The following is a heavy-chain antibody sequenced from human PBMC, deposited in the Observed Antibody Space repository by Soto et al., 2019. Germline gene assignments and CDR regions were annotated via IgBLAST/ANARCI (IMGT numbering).Heavy chain of an antibody. CDR3: LVLRLLAPY. CDR1: GYTFTSYY. D-gene: IGHD3-9*01. V-gene: IGHV1-3*01. CDR2: INAGNGKT. J-gene: IGHJ4*02. Sequence: ASVKVSCKASGYTFTSYYMHWVRQAPGQNLEWMGWINAGNGKTNYSQQFQGRVTITRDTSASAAYMELSSLRSEDTAVYYCLVLRLLAPYWGQGTLVTVSS.